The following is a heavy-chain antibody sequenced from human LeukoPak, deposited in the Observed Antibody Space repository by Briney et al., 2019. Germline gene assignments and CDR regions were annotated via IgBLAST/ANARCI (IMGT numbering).Heavy chain of an antibody. V-gene: IGHV1-18*01. J-gene: IGHJ6*02. CDR1: GYTFTSYG. CDR2: ISAYNGNT. Sequence: GASVKVSCKASGYTFTSYGISWVRQAPGQGLEWMGWISAYNGNTNYAQKLQGRVTMTTDTSTSTAYMELRSLRSDDTAVYYCARASEYCSSTSCYGGDYYYYGMDVWGQGTTVTVSS. D-gene: IGHD2-2*01. CDR3: ARASEYCSSTSCYGGDYYYYGMDV.